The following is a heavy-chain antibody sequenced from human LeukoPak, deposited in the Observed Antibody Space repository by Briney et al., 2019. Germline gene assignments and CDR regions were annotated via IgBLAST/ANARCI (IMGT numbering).Heavy chain of an antibody. CDR2: ISGSGGST. J-gene: IGHJ3*02. Sequence: PGGSLRLSCAASGFTFSSYAMSWVRQAPGKGLEWVSAISGSGGSTYYADSVKGRFTISRDNSKKTLHLQMNSLRTEDTAVYYCAKDGRNYDYVWGSYREGAEGAFDIWGQGTMVTVSS. CDR1: GFTFSSYA. CDR3: AKDGRNYDYVWGSYREGAEGAFDI. D-gene: IGHD3-16*02. V-gene: IGHV3-23*01.